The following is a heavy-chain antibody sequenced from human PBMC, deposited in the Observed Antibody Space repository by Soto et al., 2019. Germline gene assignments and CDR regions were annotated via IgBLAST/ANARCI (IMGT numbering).Heavy chain of an antibody. J-gene: IGHJ4*02. CDR3: ASPHDFWSNYFDY. D-gene: IGHD3-3*01. Sequence: VQLVQSGAEVKKPGASVRVSCKPSEYAFSSYVIHWVRQAPGQRLEWMGWINAGNGHTRYSQKFQGRVIITANKSAKTAYMQLDSLTSGDTAAYYCASPHDFWSNYFDYWGQGTLVTVSS. CDR1: EYAFSSYV. CDR2: INAGNGHT. V-gene: IGHV1-3*01.